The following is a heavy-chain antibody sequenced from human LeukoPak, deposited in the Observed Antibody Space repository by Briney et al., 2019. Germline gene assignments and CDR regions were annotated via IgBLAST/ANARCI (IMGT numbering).Heavy chain of an antibody. J-gene: IGHJ2*01. CDR3: ARQTAKGDYYDSSGGYFDL. D-gene: IGHD3-22*01. Sequence: PSETLSLTCAVYGGSFSGYYWSWIRQPPGKGLEWIGEINHSGSTNYNPSLKSRVTISVDTSKNQFSLKLSSVTAADTAVYYCARQTAKGDYYDSSGGYFDLWGRGTLVTVSS. CDR1: GGSFSGYY. CDR2: INHSGST. V-gene: IGHV4-34*01.